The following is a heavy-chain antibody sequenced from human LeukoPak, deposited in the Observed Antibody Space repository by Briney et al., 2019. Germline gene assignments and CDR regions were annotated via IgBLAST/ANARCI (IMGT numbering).Heavy chain of an antibody. CDR1: GFTFSDYY. V-gene: IGHV3-11*03. CDR3: ARRWTSSWYSTFDY. Sequence: RGGSLRLSCAASGFTFSDYYMSWIRQAPGKELEWVSYISSSGTYTNYADSVKGRFTISRDNAKNSLYLQVNSLRGEDTAVYYCARRWTSSWYSTFDYWGQGTLVTVSS. J-gene: IGHJ4*02. CDR2: ISSSGTYT. D-gene: IGHD6-13*01.